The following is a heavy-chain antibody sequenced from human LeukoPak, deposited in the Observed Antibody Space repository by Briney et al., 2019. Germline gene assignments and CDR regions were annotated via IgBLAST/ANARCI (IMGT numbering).Heavy chain of an antibody. J-gene: IGHJ4*02. CDR2: IRYDGSNK. D-gene: IGHD6-13*01. V-gene: IGHV3-30*02. Sequence: PGGSLRLSCAASGFTFSSYGMHWVRQAPGKGLEWVAFIRYDGSNKYYADSVKGRFTISRDNSKNTVYLQMNSLRAEDTAVYYCARHSSQLDTLDYWGQGTLVTVSS. CDR3: ARHSSQLDTLDY. CDR1: GFTFSSYG.